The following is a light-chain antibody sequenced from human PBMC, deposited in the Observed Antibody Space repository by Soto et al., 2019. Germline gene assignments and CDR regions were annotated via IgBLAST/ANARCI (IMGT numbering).Light chain of an antibody. CDR1: QSISSW. CDR3: QQYNIYWT. J-gene: IGKJ1*01. V-gene: IGKV1-5*03. CDR2: KAS. Sequence: DIQMTQSPSTLSASVGDRVTITCRASQSISSWLAWYQQKPGKAPKLLIYKASSLESGVPSRFSGGGSGTEFTLTIRSLQPDDFASYDCQQYNIYWTFGQGTKVEIK.